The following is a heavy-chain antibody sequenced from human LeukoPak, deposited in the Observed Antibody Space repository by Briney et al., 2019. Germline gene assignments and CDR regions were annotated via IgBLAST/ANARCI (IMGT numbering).Heavy chain of an antibody. V-gene: IGHV4-34*01. D-gene: IGHD4-17*01. CDR3: ARGFGMTTVTTAGYYFDY. J-gene: IGHJ4*02. CDR1: GGSFSGYY. CDR2: INHSGST. Sequence: SETLFLTCAVYGGSFSGYYWSWIRQPSGKGLEWIGEINHSGSTNYNPSLKSRVTISVDTSKNQFSLKLSSVTAADTAVYYCARGFGMTTVTTAGYYFDYWGQGTLVTVSS.